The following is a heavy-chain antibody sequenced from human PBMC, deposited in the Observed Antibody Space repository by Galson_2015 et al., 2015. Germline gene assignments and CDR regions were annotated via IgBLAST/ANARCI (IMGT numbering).Heavy chain of an antibody. CDR2: IRSKAYGGTT. V-gene: IGHV3-49*04. CDR3: TGRYCSSTSCYVLFDY. J-gene: IGHJ4*02. Sequence: SLRLSCAASGFTFGDYAMSWVRQAPGKGLEWVGFIRSKAYGGTTEYAASVKGRFTISRDDSESIAYLQMNSLKTEDTAVYYCTGRYCSSTSCYVLFDYWGQGTLVTVSS. D-gene: IGHD2-2*01. CDR1: GFTFGDYA.